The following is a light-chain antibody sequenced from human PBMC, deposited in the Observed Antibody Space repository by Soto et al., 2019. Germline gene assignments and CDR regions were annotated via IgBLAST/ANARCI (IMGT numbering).Light chain of an antibody. Sequence: EIVLTQSPGTLSLSPGERATLSCRASQSVSSNYLAWYQQKPGQAPRLLIYGASSRATGIPDRFSGSGSGTDFTITSSRVDHEVLAVYYSQQYSSPPYTFGPGTKLEIK. V-gene: IGKV3-20*01. CDR2: GAS. CDR1: QSVSSNY. J-gene: IGKJ2*01. CDR3: QQYSSPPYT.